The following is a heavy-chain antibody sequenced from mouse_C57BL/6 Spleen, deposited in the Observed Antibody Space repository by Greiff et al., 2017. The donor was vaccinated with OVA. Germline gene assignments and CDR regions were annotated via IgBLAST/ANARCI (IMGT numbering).Heavy chain of an antibody. Sequence: EVKLVESGGGLVKPGGSLKLSCAASGFTFSDYGMHWVRQAPEKGLEWVAYISSGSSTIYYADTVKGRFTISRDNAKNTLFLQMTSLRSEDTAMYFCARIYGSSRGFAYGGRETLVTVSA. J-gene: IGHJ3*01. CDR3: ARIYGSSRGFAY. D-gene: IGHD1-1*01. V-gene: IGHV5-17*01. CDR1: GFTFSDYG. CDR2: ISSGSSTI.